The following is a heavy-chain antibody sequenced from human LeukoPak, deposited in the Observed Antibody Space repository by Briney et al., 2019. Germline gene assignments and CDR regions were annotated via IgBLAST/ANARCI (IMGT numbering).Heavy chain of an antibody. CDR1: GYTFTSYG. V-gene: IGHV1-18*01. Sequence: ASVKVSCKAFGYTFTSYGISWVRQAPGQGLEWMGWISAYNGNTNYAQKLQGRVTMTTDTSSSTAYMELRSLRSDDTAVYYCARDRPYYDILTGRDYWGQGTLVTVSS. D-gene: IGHD3-9*01. J-gene: IGHJ4*02. CDR3: ARDRPYYDILTGRDY. CDR2: ISAYNGNT.